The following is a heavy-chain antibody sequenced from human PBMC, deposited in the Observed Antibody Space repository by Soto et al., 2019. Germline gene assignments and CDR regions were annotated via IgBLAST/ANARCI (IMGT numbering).Heavy chain of an antibody. CDR1: GGSISGSDYN. J-gene: IGHJ1*01. CDR3: ARHLYGSGIVGQH. D-gene: IGHD3-10*01. Sequence: PSETLSLTCTVSGGSISGSDYNWGWIRQPPGKGLEWIASICYRGSTYYNPFLKSRLTISVDTSKNQFSLKLSSVTAADTPVYYCARHLYGSGIVGQHWGQGTLVTVSS. V-gene: IGHV4-39*01. CDR2: ICYRGST.